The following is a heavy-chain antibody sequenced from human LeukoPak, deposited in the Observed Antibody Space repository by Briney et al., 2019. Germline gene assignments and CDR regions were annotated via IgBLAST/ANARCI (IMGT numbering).Heavy chain of an antibody. CDR1: GYSFTSYW. CDR2: IYPGDSDT. J-gene: IGHJ5*02. Sequence: GESLKTSCKGSGYSFTSYWIVWVRQMPGKGLEWMGIIYPGDSDTRYSPSFQGQVTISADKSISTAYLQWSSLKASDTAMYYSARHLSRDFWSDLNWFDPWGQGTLVTVSS. V-gene: IGHV5-51*01. CDR3: ARHLSRDFWSDLNWFDP. D-gene: IGHD3-3*01.